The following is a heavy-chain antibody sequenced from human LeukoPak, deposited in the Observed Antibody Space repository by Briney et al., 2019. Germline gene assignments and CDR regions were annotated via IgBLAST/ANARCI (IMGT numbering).Heavy chain of an antibody. V-gene: IGHV3-30-3*01. CDR2: ISYDGSNK. Sequence: PGGSLRLSCAASGFTFSDYYMSWIRQAPGKALEWVAVISYDGSNKYYADSVKGRFTISRDNSKNTLYLQMNSLRAEVTAVYYCARGYYGMDVWGQGTTVTVSS. CDR1: GFTFSDYY. J-gene: IGHJ6*02. CDR3: ARGYYGMDV.